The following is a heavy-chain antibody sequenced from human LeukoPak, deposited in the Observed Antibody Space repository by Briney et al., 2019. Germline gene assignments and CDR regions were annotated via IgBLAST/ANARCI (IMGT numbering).Heavy chain of an antibody. V-gene: IGHV4-39*01. J-gene: IGHJ4*02. CDR2: IYYSGST. CDR1: GGSISSSSYY. D-gene: IGHD4-11*01. Sequence: PSETLSLTCTVSGGSISSSSYYWGWIRQPPGKGVEWIGSIYYSGSTYYNPSLKSRVTISVDTSKNQFSLKLSYVTAADTAVYYCASPYSNYVGLFDYWGQGTLVTVSS. CDR3: ASPYSNYVGLFDY.